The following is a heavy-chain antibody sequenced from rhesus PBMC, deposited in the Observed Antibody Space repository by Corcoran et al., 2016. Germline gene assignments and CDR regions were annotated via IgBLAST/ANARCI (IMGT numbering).Heavy chain of an antibody. D-gene: IGHD3-16*01. CDR1: GGSIRASYR. V-gene: IGHV4S10*01. J-gene: IGHJ4*01. CDR3: AREGAYSGSFSFDY. CDR2: IYGSSTSP. Sequence: QVQLQESGPGVVKPSETRSLTCAVSGGSIRASYRWGWNRPSPGRGREWIGYIYGSSTSPNYNPSLKSRVTISKDTSKNQFSLKLSSVTAADTAVYYCAREGAYSGSFSFDYWGQGVLVTVSS.